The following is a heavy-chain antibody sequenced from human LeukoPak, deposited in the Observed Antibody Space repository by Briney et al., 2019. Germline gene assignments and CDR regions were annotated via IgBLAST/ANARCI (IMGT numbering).Heavy chain of an antibody. CDR1: GASISTYY. J-gene: IGHJ4*02. V-gene: IGHV4-59*01. D-gene: IGHD2-21*02. CDR3: ATDHGDSKIRD. Sequence: PSETRSLTCAVSGASISTYYCSWIRQPPGKGLEWIGNIYNSGTTDYNSSLKGRATISVDTSKNHFTLRLSSVTAADTAMYYCATDHGDSKIRDWGQGTLVTVSS. CDR2: IYNSGTT.